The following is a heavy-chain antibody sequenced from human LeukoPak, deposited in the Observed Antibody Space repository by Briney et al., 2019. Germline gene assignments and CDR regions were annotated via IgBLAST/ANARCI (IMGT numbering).Heavy chain of an antibody. Sequence: GGSLRLSCAASGFTFSSYEMNWVRQAPGKGLEWVSYISSSGSTIYYADSVKGRFTISGDNAKNSLYLQMNSLRAEDTAVYYCARAANYYDSSGYHYGIDYWGQGTLVTVSS. J-gene: IGHJ4*02. CDR3: ARAANYYDSSGYHYGIDY. D-gene: IGHD3-22*01. V-gene: IGHV3-48*03. CDR1: GFTFSSYE. CDR2: ISSSGSTI.